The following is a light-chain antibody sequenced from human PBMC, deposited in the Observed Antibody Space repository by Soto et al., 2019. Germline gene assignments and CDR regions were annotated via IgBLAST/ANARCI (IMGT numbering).Light chain of an antibody. CDR3: QQYDNLPWT. V-gene: IGKV1-33*01. Sequence: DVQMTQSPSSLSSSVGERVTITCQASQAISTYLNWYQQKPGKAPKLLIYDASNLETGVPSRFSGSGSGTDFTFTISSLQPEDIATYYCQQYDNLPWTFGQGTKVEIK. CDR1: QAISTY. CDR2: DAS. J-gene: IGKJ1*01.